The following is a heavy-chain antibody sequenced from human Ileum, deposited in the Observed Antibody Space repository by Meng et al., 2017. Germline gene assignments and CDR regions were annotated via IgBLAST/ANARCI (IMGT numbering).Heavy chain of an antibody. D-gene: IGHD3-16*01. CDR3: VKDWGGAGALDY. CDR1: GFTFSGTW. CDR2: INNDGSYT. V-gene: IGHV3-74*01. Sequence: EVQLVGSGGGRVQPGGYLRLSCAASGFTFSGTWMHWVRQAPGKGLVWVARINNDGSYTDYVDSVKGRFTISRDNTKNTLYLQMTDLRAEDTAVYYCVKDWGGAGALDYWGQGSLVTVSS. J-gene: IGHJ4*02.